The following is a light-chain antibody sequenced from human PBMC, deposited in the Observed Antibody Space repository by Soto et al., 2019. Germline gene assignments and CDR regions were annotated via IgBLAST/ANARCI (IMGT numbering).Light chain of an antibody. CDR2: AAS. CDR1: QGISSW. Sequence: DIQMTPSPSSVSASVGDRVTITSRASQGISSWLGWYQQKPGKAPKLLIYAASRLQSGVPSRFSGSGSGTDFTLTISSLQPEYFATYYCLQANSFPFTFGGGTKVEIK. J-gene: IGKJ4*01. CDR3: LQANSFPFT. V-gene: IGKV1D-12*01.